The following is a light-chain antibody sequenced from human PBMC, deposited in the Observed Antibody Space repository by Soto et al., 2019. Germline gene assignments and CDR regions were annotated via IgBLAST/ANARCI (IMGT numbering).Light chain of an antibody. V-gene: IGKV3-20*01. CDR2: GAS. Sequence: EIVLTQSPGTLSLSPGARATLSCRASQSVSNNYLAWYQQKPGQAPRLLIYGASSRATGIPDRFSGSGSGTDFTLTISRLEPEDFAVYYGQQYGSSPPITFGQGTRREIK. CDR1: QSVSNNY. CDR3: QQYGSSPPIT. J-gene: IGKJ5*01.